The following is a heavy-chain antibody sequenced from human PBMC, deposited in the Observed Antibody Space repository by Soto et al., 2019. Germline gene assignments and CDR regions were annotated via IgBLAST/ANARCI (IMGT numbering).Heavy chain of an antibody. CDR3: ATVAVAGTVDY. Sequence: XGSLRLSCAAAGFTFSSYSMNWVRQAPGKGLEWVSSISSSSSYIYYADSVKGRFTISRDNARNSLYLQMNSLRAEDTAVYYCATVAVAGTVDYWGQGTLVTVSS. V-gene: IGHV3-21*01. CDR1: GFTFSSYS. J-gene: IGHJ4*02. D-gene: IGHD6-19*01. CDR2: ISSSSSYI.